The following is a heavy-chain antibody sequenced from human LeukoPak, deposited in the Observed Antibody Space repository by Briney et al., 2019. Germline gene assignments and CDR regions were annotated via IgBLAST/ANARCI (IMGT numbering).Heavy chain of an antibody. D-gene: IGHD3-10*01. Sequence: GGSLRLSCAASGFTFSSYSMNWVRQAPGKGLEWVSHISSTSTTYYADSVKGRFTTSRDNDKNLLYLQMNSLRDEDTAVYYCAAAGDYWGQGTLVTVSS. V-gene: IGHV3-48*02. CDR3: AAAGDY. CDR2: ISSTSTT. CDR1: GFTFSSYS. J-gene: IGHJ4*02.